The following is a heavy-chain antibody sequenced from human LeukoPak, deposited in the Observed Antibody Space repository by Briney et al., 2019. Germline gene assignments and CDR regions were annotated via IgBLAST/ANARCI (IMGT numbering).Heavy chain of an antibody. J-gene: IGHJ5*02. Sequence: PSETLSLTCTVSGGSISSSSYYWGWIRQPPGKGLEWIGSIYYSGSTYYNPSLKSRVTISVDTSKNQFSLKLSSVTAAHTAVYYCATLTGTTMRNWFDPWGQGTLVTVSS. D-gene: IGHD1-7*01. CDR1: GGSISSSSYY. CDR3: ATLTGTTMRNWFDP. V-gene: IGHV4-39*01. CDR2: IYYSGST.